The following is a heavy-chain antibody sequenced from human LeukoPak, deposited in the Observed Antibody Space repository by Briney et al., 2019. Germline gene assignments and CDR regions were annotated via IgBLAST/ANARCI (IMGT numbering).Heavy chain of an antibody. D-gene: IGHD3-3*01. CDR3: AITYYDFWSGYPSGFDP. Sequence: SETLSLTCAAYGGSFSGYYWSWIRQPPGKGLEWIGEINHSGSTNYNPSLKSRVTISVDTSKNQFSLKLSSVTAADTAVYYCAITYYDFWSGYPSGFDPWGQGTLVTVSS. J-gene: IGHJ5*02. V-gene: IGHV4-34*01. CDR1: GGSFSGYY. CDR2: INHSGST.